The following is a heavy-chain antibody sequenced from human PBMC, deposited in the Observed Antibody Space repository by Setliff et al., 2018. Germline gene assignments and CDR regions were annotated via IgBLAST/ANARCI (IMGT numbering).Heavy chain of an antibody. CDR1: GYRFIVYY. J-gene: IGHJ4*02. Sequence: GASVKVSCKGSGYRFIVYYIHWVRRTPGKGLEWMGRVDPKDGQAIYAKKFQGRFTITADTSIDTAYMELSSLTSEDTAVYYCATDLAIRGVQFDYWGRGTLVTVSS. CDR3: ATDLAIRGVQFDY. CDR2: VDPKDGQA. D-gene: IGHD3-10*01. V-gene: IGHV1-69-2*01.